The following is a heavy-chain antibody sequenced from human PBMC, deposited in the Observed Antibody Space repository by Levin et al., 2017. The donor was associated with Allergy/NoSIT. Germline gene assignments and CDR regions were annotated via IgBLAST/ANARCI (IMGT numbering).Heavy chain of an antibody. CDR3: ARERGSSGWVDY. CDR1: GGSISSSSYY. J-gene: IGHJ4*02. CDR2: IYYSGST. V-gene: IGHV4-39*07. D-gene: IGHD6-19*01. Sequence: SQTLSLTCTVSGGSISSSSYYWGWIRQPPGKVLEWIGSIYYSGSTYYNPSLKSRVTISVDTSKNQFSLKLTSVTAADTAVYYCARERGSSGWVDYWGQGTLVTVSS.